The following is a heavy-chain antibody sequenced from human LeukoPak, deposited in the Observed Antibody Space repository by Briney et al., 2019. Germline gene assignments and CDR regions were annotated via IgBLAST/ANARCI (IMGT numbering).Heavy chain of an antibody. CDR1: GGSISSSSYY. CDR3: ARRAPYYAFWSGTDIDY. D-gene: IGHD3-3*01. V-gene: IGHV4-39*01. J-gene: IGHJ4*02. Sequence: SETLSLTCTVSGGSISSSSYYWGWIRQPPGKGLEWIGSIYYSGSTYYNPSLKSRVTISVDTSKNQFSLKLSSVTAADTAVYYCARRAPYYAFWSGTDIDYWGQGTLVTVSS. CDR2: IYYSGST.